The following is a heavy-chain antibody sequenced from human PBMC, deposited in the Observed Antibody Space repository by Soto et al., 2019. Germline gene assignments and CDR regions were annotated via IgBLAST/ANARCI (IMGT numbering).Heavy chain of an antibody. V-gene: IGHV3-7*03. CDR2: IKQGGRET. Sequence: EVQLVESGGGLVQPGGSLRLSCAASGFTFSSYWMSWVRQAPGKALECVANIKQGGRETYYVDSVKGRFTISRDNANSALYLQMDSLGAEDTAVYYCARGTSHYNYVHVWYWGQGTHVIVSS. J-gene: IGHJ4*02. CDR3: ARGTSHYNYVHVWY. CDR1: GFTFSSYW. D-gene: IGHD3-16*01.